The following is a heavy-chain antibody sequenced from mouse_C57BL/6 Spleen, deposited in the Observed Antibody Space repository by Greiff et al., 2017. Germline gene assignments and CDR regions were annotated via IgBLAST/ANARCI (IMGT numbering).Heavy chain of an antibody. V-gene: IGHV2-2*01. Sequence: VQLQQSGPGLVQPSQSLSITCTVSGFSLTSSGVHWVRQSPGKGLEWLGVICSGGSTDYNPAFISRLSISKDNSKSQVFFKMNSLQADDTAIDYCARERYDSLYAMDYWGQGTSVTVSS. CDR3: ARERYDSLYAMDY. J-gene: IGHJ4*01. CDR2: ICSGGST. CDR1: GFSLTSSG. D-gene: IGHD2-4*01.